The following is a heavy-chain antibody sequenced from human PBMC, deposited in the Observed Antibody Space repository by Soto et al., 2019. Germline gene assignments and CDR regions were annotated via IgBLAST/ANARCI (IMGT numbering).Heavy chain of an antibody. D-gene: IGHD6-19*01. V-gene: IGHV5-51*01. Sequence: PGESLKISCKGSGYSFTSYWIGWVRQMPGKGLEWMGIIYPGDSDTRYSPSFQGQVTISADKSISTAYLQWSSLKASDTAVYYCAKDPTWRTYSSAWYDYWGQGTLVTVSS. CDR3: AKDPTWRTYSSAWYDY. CDR1: GYSFTSYW. CDR2: IYPGDSDT. J-gene: IGHJ4*02.